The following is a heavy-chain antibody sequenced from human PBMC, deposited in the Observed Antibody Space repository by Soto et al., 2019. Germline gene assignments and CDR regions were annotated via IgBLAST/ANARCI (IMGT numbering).Heavy chain of an antibody. Sequence: SETLSLTCTVSGVSISNYYWSWIRQPPGKGLEWIGYIYNSGTTNYNPSLKSRVTISVDTSKNQFSLKLSSVTAADTAVYYCARNKVPGFDYWGQGTLVTVSS. V-gene: IGHV4-59*01. CDR3: ARNKVPGFDY. CDR1: GVSISNYY. D-gene: IGHD1-1*01. J-gene: IGHJ4*02. CDR2: IYNSGTT.